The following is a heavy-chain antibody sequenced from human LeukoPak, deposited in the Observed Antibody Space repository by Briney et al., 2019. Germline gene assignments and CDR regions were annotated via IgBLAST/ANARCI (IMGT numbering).Heavy chain of an antibody. CDR2: INTDGSTT. Sequence: PGGSLRLSCAASGFTFSTYWIHWVRQAPGKGLVWVSRINTDGSTTSYAHSVKGRFTISRDNAKSTLYLQMNSPRADDTAVYYCVRDMHGPHDYWGQGTLVTVSA. CDR1: GFTFSTYW. D-gene: IGHD2-2*01. J-gene: IGHJ4*02. V-gene: IGHV3-74*01. CDR3: VRDMHGPHDY.